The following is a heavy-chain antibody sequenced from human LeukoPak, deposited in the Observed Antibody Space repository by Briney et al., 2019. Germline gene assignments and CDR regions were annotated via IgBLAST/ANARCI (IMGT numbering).Heavy chain of an antibody. D-gene: IGHD1-26*01. Sequence: PSETLSLTCTVSGGSISNKYWSWIRQPPGKGLEWIGYIYYSGSTNYNPSLKSRVTMSVDTSKNQFSLKLSSVTAADTAVYYCAREPKGAAWFDPWGQGTLVTVSS. CDR3: AREPKGAAWFDP. CDR1: GGSISNKY. J-gene: IGHJ5*02. CDR2: IYYSGST. V-gene: IGHV4-59*12.